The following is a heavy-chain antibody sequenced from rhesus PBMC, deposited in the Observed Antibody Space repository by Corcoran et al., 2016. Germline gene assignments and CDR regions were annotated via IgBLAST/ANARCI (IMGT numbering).Heavy chain of an antibody. J-gene: IGHJ2*01. CDR2: VDTEDGEG. CDR1: GYTFTELS. CDR3: ARASRYWYFDL. D-gene: IGHD4-29*01. Sequence: EVQLVQSGAEVKTPGASVNISCKASGYTFTELSMHWVRQAPEKGLEWMGRVDTEDGEGDYAQKVQDRGTSTADTAKDTAYRELSSLRSEDTAVYYCARASRYWYFDLWGPGTPITISS. V-gene: IGHV1-111*02.